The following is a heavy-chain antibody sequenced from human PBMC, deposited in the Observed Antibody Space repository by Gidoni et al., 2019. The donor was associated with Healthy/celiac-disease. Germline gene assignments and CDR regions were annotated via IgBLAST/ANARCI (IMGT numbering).Heavy chain of an antibody. D-gene: IGHD2-2*01. CDR1: GFTFSSYS. CDR3: ASMPHMDHDY. CDR2: ISSSSSTI. V-gene: IGHV3-48*01. Sequence: EVQLVEYGGGLVQPGGSLRLSCAASGFTFSSYSMNWVRQAPGKGLEWVSYISSSSSTIYYADSVKGRFTISRDNAKNSLYLQMNSLRAEDTAVYYCASMPHMDHDYWGQGTLVTVSS. J-gene: IGHJ4*02.